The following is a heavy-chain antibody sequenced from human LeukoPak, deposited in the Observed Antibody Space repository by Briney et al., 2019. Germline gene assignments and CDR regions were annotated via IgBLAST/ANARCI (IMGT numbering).Heavy chain of an antibody. D-gene: IGHD6-6*01. CDR1: GFTFDDYG. CDR3: ARVLWGSSSSQLATFDY. Sequence: PGGALRLSCAASGFTFDDYGMSWVRQAPGKGLEWVSGINWNGGSTAYADSVKGRFTISRDNAKNSLYLQMNGLRAEDTAFYYCARVLWGSSSSQLATFDYWGQGTLVTVSS. J-gene: IGHJ4*02. V-gene: IGHV3-20*04. CDR2: INWNGGST.